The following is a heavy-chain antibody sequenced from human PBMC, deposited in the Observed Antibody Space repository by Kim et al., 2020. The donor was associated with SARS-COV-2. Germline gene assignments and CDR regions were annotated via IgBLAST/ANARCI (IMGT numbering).Heavy chain of an antibody. CDR3: AKALMPYGSGSYYNKFYYYGMDV. Sequence: GGSLRLSCAASGFTFSSYGMHWVRQAPGKGLEWVAVISYDGSNKYYADSVKGRFTISRDNSKNTLYLQMNSLRAEDTAVYYCAKALMPYGSGSYYNKFYYYGMDVWGQGTTVTVSS. CDR1: GFTFSSYG. D-gene: IGHD3-10*01. CDR2: ISYDGSNK. J-gene: IGHJ6*02. V-gene: IGHV3-30*18.